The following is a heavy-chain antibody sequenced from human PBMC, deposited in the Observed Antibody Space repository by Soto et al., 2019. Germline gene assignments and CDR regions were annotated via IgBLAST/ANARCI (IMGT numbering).Heavy chain of an antibody. V-gene: IGHV4-34*01. J-gene: IGHJ6*03. CDR3: ARGSSVPYCSSTSCRVTYYYMDV. D-gene: IGHD2-2*01. CDR2: INHSGST. Sequence: SETLSLTCAVYGGSFSGYYWSWIRQPPGKGLEWIGEINHSGSTNYNPSLKSRVTTSVDTSKNQFSLKLSSVTAADTAVYYCARGSSVPYCSSTSCRVTYYYMDVWGKGTTVT. CDR1: GGSFSGYY.